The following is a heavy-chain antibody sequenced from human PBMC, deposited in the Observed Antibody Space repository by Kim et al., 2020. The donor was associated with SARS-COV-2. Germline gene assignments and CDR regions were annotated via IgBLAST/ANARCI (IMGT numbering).Heavy chain of an antibody. CDR2: ISRSGGRT. Sequence: GGSLRLSCAASGLTFTSYAMSWVRQAPGKGLEWVSGISRSGGRTYYADSVKGRFTISRDDSKNTLFLQMNFLRAEDTAVYYCANADYYDSSAYYY. V-gene: IGHV3-23*01. J-gene: IGHJ6*01. CDR1: GLTFTSYA. CDR3: ANADYYDSSAYYY. D-gene: IGHD3-22*01.